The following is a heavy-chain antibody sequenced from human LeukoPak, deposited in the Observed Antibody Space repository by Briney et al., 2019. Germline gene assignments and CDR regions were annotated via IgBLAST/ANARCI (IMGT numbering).Heavy chain of an antibody. CDR1: GFNFNVYS. Sequence: GGSLRLSCAASGFNFNVYSTNWVRQAPGKGLEWISYMTSDSNTIYYADSVRGRFTISRDNAKKSVYLELSNLRADDTAMYYCARSTEWFADYWGQGTLVTASS. CDR2: MTSDSNTI. J-gene: IGHJ4*02. V-gene: IGHV3-48*01. D-gene: IGHD3-3*01. CDR3: ARSTEWFADY.